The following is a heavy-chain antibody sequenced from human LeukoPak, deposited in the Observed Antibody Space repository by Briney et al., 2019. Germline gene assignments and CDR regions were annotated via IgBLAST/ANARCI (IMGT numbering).Heavy chain of an antibody. V-gene: IGHV3-53*01. D-gene: IGHD3-10*01. CDR1: GFTVSSNY. CDR3: ARVSSYGSGSYYHYYFDY. J-gene: IGHJ4*02. Sequence: GGSLRLSCAASGFTVSSNYMSWVRQVPGKGLEWVSVIYSGGTTSYADSVKGRFTISRDNSKNTLYLQINSLRAEDTAVYYCARVSSYGSGSYYHYYFDYWGQGTLVTVSS. CDR2: IYSGGTT.